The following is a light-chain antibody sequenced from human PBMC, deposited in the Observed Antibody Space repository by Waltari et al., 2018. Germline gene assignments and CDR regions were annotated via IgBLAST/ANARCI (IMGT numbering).Light chain of an antibody. CDR1: NIGSKR. CDR3: HLWDSSTDHWV. J-gene: IGLJ3*02. CDR2: DDN. Sequence: SYVLTQPPSVSVAPGQTARITCEGSNIGSKRVHWYQQKSGQAPLLAVYDDNDRPSGIAGRFAGSNSGNTATLTISRVAAGDEADYYCHLWDSSTDHWVFGGGTRLTVL. V-gene: IGLV3-21*02.